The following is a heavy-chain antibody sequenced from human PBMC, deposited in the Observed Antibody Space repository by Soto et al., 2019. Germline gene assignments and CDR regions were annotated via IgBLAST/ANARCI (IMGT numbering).Heavy chain of an antibody. J-gene: IGHJ4*02. CDR1: GFTFSSYG. V-gene: IGHV3-30*18. CDR2: ISYDGSNK. Sequence: GGSLRLSCAASGFTFSSYGMHWVRQAPGKGLEWVAVISYDGSNKYYADSVKGRFTISRDNSKNTLYLQMNSLRAEDTAVYYCAKDLRVPYYDFWSGYSGYFDYWGQGTLVTVSS. D-gene: IGHD3-3*01. CDR3: AKDLRVPYYDFWSGYSGYFDY.